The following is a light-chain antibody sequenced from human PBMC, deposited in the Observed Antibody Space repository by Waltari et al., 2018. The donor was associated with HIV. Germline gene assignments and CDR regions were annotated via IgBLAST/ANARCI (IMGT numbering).Light chain of an antibody. Sequence: QSALTQPASVSASHGQPITITCAGNNGDLCDAKSVSWYHHVPGHAPQLVIYEGTNRPLAVSDRFSASKSGDTASLTISYLLNEDEGDYYCASFTSNTWLFGGGTKVTVL. J-gene: IGLJ3*02. V-gene: IGLV2-14*01. CDR3: ASFTSNTWL. CDR1: NGDLCDAKS. CDR2: EGT.